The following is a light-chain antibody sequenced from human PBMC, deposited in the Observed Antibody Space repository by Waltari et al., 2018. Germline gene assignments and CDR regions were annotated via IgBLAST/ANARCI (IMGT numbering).Light chain of an antibody. CDR1: CSAVGGYSS. CDR2: EVS. Sequence: QSALTQPASASGSPGQSITISCPGTCSAVGGYSSVPWYQHYPGKAPQLMIYEVSYRPSGISNRFSGSKSGNTATLTISGLQAEDEADYYCSSYTSTKTGVFGTGTKVTVL. J-gene: IGLJ1*01. V-gene: IGLV2-14*01. CDR3: SSYTSTKTGV.